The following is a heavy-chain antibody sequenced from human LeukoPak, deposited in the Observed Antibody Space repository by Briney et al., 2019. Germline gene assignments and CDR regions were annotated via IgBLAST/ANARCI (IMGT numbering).Heavy chain of an antibody. CDR3: AKVRTYYYNGMDV. Sequence: GGSLRLSCAASGFTFSSYAMSWVRQAPGKGLEWVSGISESGGTTYYADSVKGRFTISRDNSKNTLYLQMNSLRVEDTAVYYCAKVRTYYYNGMDVWGQGTTATVSS. CDR2: ISESGGTT. J-gene: IGHJ6*02. CDR1: GFTFSSYA. V-gene: IGHV3-23*01.